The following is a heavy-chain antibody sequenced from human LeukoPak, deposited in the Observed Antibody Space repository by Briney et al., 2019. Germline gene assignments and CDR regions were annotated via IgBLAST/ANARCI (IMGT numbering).Heavy chain of an antibody. CDR1: GGTFSSYA. D-gene: IGHD3-3*01. V-gene: IGHV1-69*04. J-gene: IGHJ4*02. Sequence: ASVKVSCKASGGTFSSYAISWVRQAPGQGLEWMGRIIPILGIANYAQKFQGRVTITADKSTSTAYMELSSLRSEDTAVYYCARDLYYDFWRGYIDYWGQGTLVTVSS. CDR2: IIPILGIA. CDR3: ARDLYYDFWRGYIDY.